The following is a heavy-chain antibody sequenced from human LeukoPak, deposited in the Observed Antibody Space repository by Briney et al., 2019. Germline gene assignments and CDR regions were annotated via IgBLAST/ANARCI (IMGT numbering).Heavy chain of an antibody. CDR3: ARGMFSTYYYDSSGYYPDY. CDR2: MNPNSGNT. CDR1: GYTFTGYY. J-gene: IGHJ4*02. Sequence: ASVKVSCKASGYTFTGYYMHWVRQAPGQGLEWMGWMNPNSGNTGYAQKFQGRVTITRNTSISTAYMELSSLRSEDTAVYYCARGMFSTYYYDSSGYYPDYWGQGTLVTVSS. D-gene: IGHD3-22*01. V-gene: IGHV1-8*03.